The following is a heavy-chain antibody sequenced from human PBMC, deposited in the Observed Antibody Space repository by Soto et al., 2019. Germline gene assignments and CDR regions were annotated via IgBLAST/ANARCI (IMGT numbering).Heavy chain of an antibody. CDR3: ARGINYDFWCGYYVELLDV. Sequence: ASVKGYCKASGYTFTSYDINWVRQATGQGLEWMGWMNPNSGNTGYAQKFQGRVTMTRNTSISTAYMELSSLRSEDTAVYYCARGINYDFWCGYYVELLDVWGKRTTVTVSS. CDR2: MNPNSGNT. D-gene: IGHD3-3*01. J-gene: IGHJ6*04. V-gene: IGHV1-8*01. CDR1: GYTFTSYD.